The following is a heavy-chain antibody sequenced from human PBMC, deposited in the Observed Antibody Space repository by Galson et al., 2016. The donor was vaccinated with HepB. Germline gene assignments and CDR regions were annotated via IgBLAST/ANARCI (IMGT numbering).Heavy chain of an antibody. D-gene: IGHD6-19*01. J-gene: IGHJ4*02. Sequence: SETLSLTCTVSGVSLSSYYWSWIRQPPGKGLEWIGYIYYSGGSTNYNPSLKSRVTISEDTLKNQFSLKLSSVTAADTAVYFCARVRIAVAENSYFFDSWGQGTLVTVSS. CDR2: IYYSGGST. CDR1: GVSLSSYY. CDR3: ARVRIAVAENSYFFDS. V-gene: IGHV4-59*01.